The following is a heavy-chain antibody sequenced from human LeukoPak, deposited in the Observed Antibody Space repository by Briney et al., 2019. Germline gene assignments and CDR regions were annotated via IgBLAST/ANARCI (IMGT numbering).Heavy chain of an antibody. CDR3: ARVQRWLPYDAFDI. Sequence: ASVTVPCKASGYTFTGYYMHWVRQAPGQGLEWMGWINPNSGGTNYAQKFQGRVTMTRDTSISTAYMELSRLRSDDTAVYYCARVQRWLPYDAFDIWGQGTMVTVSS. V-gene: IGHV1-2*02. CDR2: INPNSGGT. J-gene: IGHJ3*02. D-gene: IGHD5-12*01. CDR1: GYTFTGYY.